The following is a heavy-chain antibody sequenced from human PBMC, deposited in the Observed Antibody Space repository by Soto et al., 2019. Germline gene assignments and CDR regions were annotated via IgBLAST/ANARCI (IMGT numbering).Heavy chain of an antibody. Sequence: GGSLRLSCAASGFTFNNFAMTWVRQAPGKGLEWVSTITHSSSSSYYADSVKGRFTISRENSKNTLSLLMSSLNAEDTAVYYCAKGRKQWLAPPGLDVWGQGTTVTVSS. CDR3: AKGRKQWLAPPGLDV. D-gene: IGHD6-19*01. J-gene: IGHJ6*02. CDR2: ITHSSSSS. CDR1: GFTFNNFA. V-gene: IGHV3-23*01.